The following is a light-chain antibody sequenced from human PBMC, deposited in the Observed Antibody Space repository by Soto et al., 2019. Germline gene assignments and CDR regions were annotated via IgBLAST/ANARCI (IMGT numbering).Light chain of an antibody. Sequence: QSVLTQPPSVSGAPGRRVTISCTGSSSNIGAPYGVHWYQQLPGTAPKLLIYANDHRPSGVPDRFSASKSGTSASLAISGVRSEDEAFYYCATWSDSLKGWVFGGGTKLTVL. V-gene: IGLV1-40*01. CDR3: ATWSDSLKGWV. CDR2: AND. J-gene: IGLJ3*02. CDR1: SSNIGAPYG.